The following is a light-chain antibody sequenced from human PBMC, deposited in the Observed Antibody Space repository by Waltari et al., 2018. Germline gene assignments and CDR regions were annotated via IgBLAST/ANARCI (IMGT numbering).Light chain of an antibody. CDR3: ALYMGSGIWV. CDR1: SGSLSTPSY. Sequence: QTVVTQEPSLSVSPGGTVPLTCALSSGSLSTPSYPTWYQQTPGQAPRTLVYKANARSSGVPDRFSGSILGNTAALTITGAQADDESDYYCALYMGSGIWVFGGGTRLTVL. CDR2: KAN. V-gene: IGLV8-61*01. J-gene: IGLJ3*02.